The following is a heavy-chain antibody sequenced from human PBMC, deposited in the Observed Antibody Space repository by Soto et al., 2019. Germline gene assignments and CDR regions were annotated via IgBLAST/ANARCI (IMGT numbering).Heavy chain of an antibody. D-gene: IGHD2-15*01. Sequence: ASVKVSCKASGYTFTSYGISWVRQAPGQGLERMGWISAYNGNTNYAQKLQGRVTMTTDTSTSTAYMELRSLRSDDTAVYYCARVSGDPYCSGGSCYSGYGMDVWGQGTTVTVSS. CDR2: ISAYNGNT. J-gene: IGHJ6*02. CDR1: GYTFTSYG. V-gene: IGHV1-18*01. CDR3: ARVSGDPYCSGGSCYSGYGMDV.